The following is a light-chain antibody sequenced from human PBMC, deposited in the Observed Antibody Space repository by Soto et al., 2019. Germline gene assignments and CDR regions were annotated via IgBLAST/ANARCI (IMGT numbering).Light chain of an antibody. Sequence: DIQMTQSPSSLSASVGDRVTITCRASQSISSYLNWYQQKPGKAPKLLIYAASSLQSGVPPRFSGSGSGTDFTLTISSLQPEDFATYYCQQSYSTPTITFGQGTRLENK. CDR2: AAS. J-gene: IGKJ5*01. CDR3: QQSYSTPTIT. CDR1: QSISSY. V-gene: IGKV1-39*01.